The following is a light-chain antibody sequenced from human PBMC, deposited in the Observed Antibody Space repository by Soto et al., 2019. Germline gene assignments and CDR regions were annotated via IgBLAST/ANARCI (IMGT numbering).Light chain of an antibody. CDR1: SSDVGGYNY. J-gene: IGLJ3*02. CDR2: EVS. Sequence: QSVLTQPASVSGSPVQSITISCTGTSSDVGGYNYVSWYQQHPGKAPKLMIYEVSNRPSGVSNRFSGSKSGNTASLTISGLQAEDEADYYCSSYTSSSTGVFGGGTKLTVL. V-gene: IGLV2-14*01. CDR3: SSYTSSSTGV.